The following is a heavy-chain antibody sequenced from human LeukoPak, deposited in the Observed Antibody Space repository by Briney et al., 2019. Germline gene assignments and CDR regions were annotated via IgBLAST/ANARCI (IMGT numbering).Heavy chain of an antibody. CDR3: VREVALGYYDSSGLGMDV. D-gene: IGHD3-22*01. CDR2: IYYSGST. CDR1: GGSISSYY. V-gene: IGHV4-59*01. J-gene: IGHJ6*02. Sequence: KPSETLSLTCTVSGGSISSYYWSWIRQPPGKGLEWIGYIYYSGSTNYNPSLKSRVTISVDTSKNQFSLKLSSVTAADTAVYYCVREVALGYYDSSGLGMDVWGQGTTVTVSS.